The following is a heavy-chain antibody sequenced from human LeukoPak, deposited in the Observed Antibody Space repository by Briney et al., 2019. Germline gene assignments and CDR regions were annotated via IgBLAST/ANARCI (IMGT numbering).Heavy chain of an antibody. Sequence: PSETLSLTXTVSGGSIGSSGYYWGWIGQPPGKGLQWIASIYYSGSTYYNPSLKSRVTISVDTSKNQLSLKLSSLTAADTAVYYCARHEYSGSYYGLSWFDPWGQGTLVTVSS. CDR1: GGSIGSSGYY. V-gene: IGHV4-39*01. CDR3: ARHEYSGSYYGLSWFDP. J-gene: IGHJ5*02. CDR2: IYYSGST. D-gene: IGHD1-26*01.